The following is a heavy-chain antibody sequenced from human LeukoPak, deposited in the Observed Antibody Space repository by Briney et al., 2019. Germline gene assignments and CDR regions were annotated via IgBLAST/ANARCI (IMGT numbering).Heavy chain of an antibody. CDR3: AKDANPRTNYYGMDV. J-gene: IGHJ6*02. D-gene: IGHD4/OR15-4a*01. Sequence: PGGSLRLSCAASGFTVSSNYMSWVRQAPGKGLEWVSVIYSGGSTYYADSVKGRFTISRDNSKNTLYLQMNSLRAEDTAVYYCAKDANPRTNYYGMDVWGQGTTVTVSS. V-gene: IGHV3-53*01. CDR2: IYSGGST. CDR1: GFTVSSNY.